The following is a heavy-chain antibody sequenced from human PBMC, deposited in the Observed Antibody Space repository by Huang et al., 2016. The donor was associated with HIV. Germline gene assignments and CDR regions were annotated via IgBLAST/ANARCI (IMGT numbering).Heavy chain of an antibody. CDR1: GGSISSSSYY. CDR3: ASRTTVTTTSNYHYFYMDV. D-gene: IGHD4-17*01. V-gene: IGHV4-39*01. J-gene: IGHJ6*03. CDR2: IYFSGHG. Sequence: QLQLQESGPGLVKPSETLSLNCTVSGGSISSSSYYWGWIRQSPGKGLEWIGSIYFSGHGYYNPFLNSRVTMSVDRSSNQFSLKMHSVTAADTSVYYCASRTTVTTTSNYHYFYMDVWGKGTTVIVSS.